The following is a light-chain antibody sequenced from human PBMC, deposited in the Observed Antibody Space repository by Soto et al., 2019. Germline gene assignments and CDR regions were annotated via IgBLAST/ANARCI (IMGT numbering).Light chain of an antibody. CDR2: AAS. CDR3: QQSYSSPRT. CDR1: QSISTY. V-gene: IGKV1-39*01. Sequence: DIQMTQSPSSLSASVGDRVTITCRASQSISTYLNWYQQKVGKAPKLLIYAASSLQRGVPSRFSSRRTGTDFTLTNSSLQPEDFSTYYCQQSYSSPRTFGQGTKLEIK. J-gene: IGKJ2*02.